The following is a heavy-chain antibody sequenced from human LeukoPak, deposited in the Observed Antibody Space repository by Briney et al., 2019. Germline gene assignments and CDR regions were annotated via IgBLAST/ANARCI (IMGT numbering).Heavy chain of an antibody. CDR1: GGTFSSYA. Sequence: SVKVSCKASGGTFSSYAISWVRQAPGQGLEWMGGIIPIFGTANYAQKFQGRVTITTDESTSTAYMELSSLRSEDTAVYYCARGGGGYCSSTSCPQGWLDPWGQGTLVTVSS. V-gene: IGHV1-69*05. D-gene: IGHD2-2*01. CDR2: IIPIFGTA. CDR3: ARGGGGYCSSTSCPQGWLDP. J-gene: IGHJ5*02.